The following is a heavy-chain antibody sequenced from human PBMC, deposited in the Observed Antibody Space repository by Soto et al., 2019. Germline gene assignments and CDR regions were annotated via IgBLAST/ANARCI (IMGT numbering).Heavy chain of an antibody. J-gene: IGHJ4*02. CDR3: ASEANRIAAAGRLDY. V-gene: IGHV6-1*01. CDR2: TYYRSKWYN. Sequence: PSQTLSLTCAISGDSVSSNSAAWNWIRQSPSRGLEWLGRTYYRSKWYNDYAVSVKSRITISPDTSKNQFSLQLNSVTPEDTAVYYCASEANRIAAAGRLDYWGQGTLVTVSS. CDR1: GDSVSSNSAA. D-gene: IGHD6-13*01.